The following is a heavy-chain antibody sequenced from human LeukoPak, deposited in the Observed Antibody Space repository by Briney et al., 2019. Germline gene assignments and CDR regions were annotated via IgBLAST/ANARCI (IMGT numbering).Heavy chain of an antibody. Sequence: GGSLRVSCAASGFTFRNYAMNWVRQAPGKGLEWVSSISSSSSYIYYADSVKGRFTISRDNAKNSLYLQMNSLRAEDTAVYYCATTSRDFLSGFDYWGQGTLVTVSS. J-gene: IGHJ4*02. CDR3: ATTSRDFLSGFDY. CDR2: ISSSSSYI. D-gene: IGHD3-3*01. V-gene: IGHV3-21*01. CDR1: GFTFRNYA.